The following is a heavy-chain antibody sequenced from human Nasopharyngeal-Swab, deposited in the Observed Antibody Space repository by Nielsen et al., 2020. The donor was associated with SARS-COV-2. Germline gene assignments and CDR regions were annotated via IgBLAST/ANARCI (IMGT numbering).Heavy chain of an antibody. CDR2: INHSGST. CDR3: ARYRQYRGYYYGMDV. V-gene: IGHV4-34*01. CDR1: GGSFSGYF. D-gene: IGHD6-13*01. Sequence: SETLSLTCAVYGGSFSGYFWSWIRQPPGKGLEWIGEINHSGSTNYNPSLKSRVAISVDTSKNQFSLKLSSVTAADTAAYYCARYRQYRGYYYGMDVWGQGTTVTVSS. J-gene: IGHJ6*02.